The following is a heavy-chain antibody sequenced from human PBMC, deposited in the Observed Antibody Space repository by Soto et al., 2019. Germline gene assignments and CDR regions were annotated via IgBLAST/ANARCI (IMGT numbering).Heavy chain of an antibody. CDR2: INTYNGNT. V-gene: IGHV1-18*01. CDR1: GYTFTRYG. Sequence: QVQLVQSGAEVKNPGASVKVSCKASGYTFTRYGIVWARQAPGQGLEWMGWINTYNGNTNYAQNVQGRVTLTTDTSTSTADMELRRLRSNDTAIYYCAMVDVYVTPSPQDVWGQGTTVIVYS. J-gene: IGHJ6*02. D-gene: IGHD3-16*01. CDR3: AMVDVYVTPSPQDV.